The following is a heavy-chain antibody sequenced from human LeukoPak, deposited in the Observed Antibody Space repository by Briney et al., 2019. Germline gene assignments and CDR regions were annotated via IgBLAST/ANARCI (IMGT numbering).Heavy chain of an antibody. D-gene: IGHD3-22*01. CDR3: ARYYYDITAYDY. CDR1: GGSISSDDYY. Sequence: SETLSLTCTVSGGSISSDDYYWTWIRQPPGEGLEWIGYIYYSGSTYYNPSLKSRVTISVDTSRNQFSLKLSSVTAADTAVYYCARYYYDITAYDYWGQGTLVTVSS. CDR2: IYYSGST. J-gene: IGHJ4*02. V-gene: IGHV4-30-4*08.